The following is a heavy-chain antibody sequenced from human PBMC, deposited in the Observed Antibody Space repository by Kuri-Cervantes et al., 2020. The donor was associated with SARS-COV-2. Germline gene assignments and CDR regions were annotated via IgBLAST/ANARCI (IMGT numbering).Heavy chain of an antibody. CDR3: AAREVGDYPFDP. CDR1: GGTFSSYA. CDR2: TITIFGIA. D-gene: IGHD4-17*01. J-gene: IGHJ5*02. Sequence: SVKVSCKASGGTFSSYAISWVRQARGQGLEWMGGTITIFGIANYAQKFQGRVTINADKYTSTAYMELSSVRSEDTAVYYCAAREVGDYPFDPWGQGTLVTVSS. V-gene: IGHV1-69*10.